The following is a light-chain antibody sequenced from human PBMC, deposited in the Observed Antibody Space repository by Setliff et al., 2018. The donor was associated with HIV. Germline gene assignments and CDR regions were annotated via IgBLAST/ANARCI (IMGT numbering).Light chain of an antibody. V-gene: IGLV2-11*01. CDR2: DVS. J-gene: IGLJ1*01. CDR3: CSYAGSYTFYV. CDR1: SSDVGGYNY. Sequence: QSALTQPRSVSGSPGQSVTISCTGTSSDVGGYNYVSWYQQHPAKAPKLMIYDVSERPSGVPDRFSGSKSANTASLTISGLQAEDEADYYCCSYAGSYTFYVFGTGTKV.